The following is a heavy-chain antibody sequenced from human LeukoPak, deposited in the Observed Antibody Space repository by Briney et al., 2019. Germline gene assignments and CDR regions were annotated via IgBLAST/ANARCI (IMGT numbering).Heavy chain of an antibody. D-gene: IGHD2-21*01. CDR3: APRVVVITAPFDY. Sequence: GGSLRLSCAASGFTFSSYSMNWVRQAPGNGLEWVAFIRYDGTNKYYADSVKGRFTISRDNSKNTLYLQMNSLRAEDTAVYYCAPRVVVITAPFDYWGQGTLVTVSS. CDR1: GFTFSSYS. V-gene: IGHV3-30*02. CDR2: IRYDGTNK. J-gene: IGHJ4*02.